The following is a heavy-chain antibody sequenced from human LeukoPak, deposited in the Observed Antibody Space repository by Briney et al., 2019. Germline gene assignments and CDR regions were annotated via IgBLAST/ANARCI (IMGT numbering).Heavy chain of an antibody. CDR1: GGSISSGDYY. CDR2: IYYSGST. J-gene: IGHJ4*02. CDR3: ARDRYSGSYFDY. V-gene: IGHV4-30-4*01. D-gene: IGHD1-26*01. Sequence: SETLSLTCTVSGGSISSGDYYWSWIRQPPGKGLEWIGYIYYSGSTYYNPSLKSRVTISVDTSKNQFSLKPSSVTAADTAVYYCARDRYSGSYFDYWGQGTLVTVSS.